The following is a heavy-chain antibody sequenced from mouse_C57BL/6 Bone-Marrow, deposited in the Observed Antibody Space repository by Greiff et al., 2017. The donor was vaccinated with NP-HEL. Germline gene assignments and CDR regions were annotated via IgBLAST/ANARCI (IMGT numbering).Heavy chain of an antibody. D-gene: IGHD2-1*01. CDR3: ARFGYYGNYRAMDY. CDR1: GYTFTSYG. Sequence: QVQLQQSGAELARPGASVKLSCKASGYTFTSYGISWVKQRTGQGLEWIGEIYPRSGNTYYNEKFKGKATLTADKSSSTAYMELRSLTSEDSAVYFCARFGYYGNYRAMDYWGQGTSVTVSS. J-gene: IGHJ4*01. CDR2: IYPRSGNT. V-gene: IGHV1-81*01.